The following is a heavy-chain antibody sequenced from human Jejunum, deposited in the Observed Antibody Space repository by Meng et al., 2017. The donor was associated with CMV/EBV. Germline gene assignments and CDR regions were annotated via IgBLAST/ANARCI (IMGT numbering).Heavy chain of an antibody. CDR3: ARVPVPGSYHSFLKTSHFDT. CDR2: FNPGDSDA. D-gene: IGHD3-10*01. Sequence: TAWVRHMPGKGLECMGIFNPGDSDATYGPSLQGRVTSSADKSVRVAYLEWSSLKASDTGIYYCARVPVPGSYHSFLKTSHFDTWGQGTLVTVSS. V-gene: IGHV5-51*01. J-gene: IGHJ4*02.